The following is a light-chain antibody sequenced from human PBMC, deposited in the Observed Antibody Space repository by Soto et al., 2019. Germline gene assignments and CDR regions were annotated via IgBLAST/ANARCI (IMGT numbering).Light chain of an antibody. CDR2: DAS. CDR1: QTISSS. V-gene: IGKV3-11*01. Sequence: EIVLTQSPATLSLSPGERATLSCRASQTISSSLAWYQQKPGQAPRLLIYDASNRAAGIPARFSGSGSGTDLTLTISSLEPEDFAVYYCQQRSNWPPITFGQGTRLDIK. J-gene: IGKJ5*01. CDR3: QQRSNWPPIT.